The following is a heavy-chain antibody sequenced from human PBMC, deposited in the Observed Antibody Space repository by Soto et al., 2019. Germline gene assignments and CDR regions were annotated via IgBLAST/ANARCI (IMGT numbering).Heavy chain of an antibody. CDR3: ARGQRFSDWFDP. V-gene: IGHV4-4*07. Sequence: QVHLQESGPGLVKPSETLSLTCSVSGGTISGYYWTWIRQPAGMGLEWIGRIYSSGNTKYNPSLPSRVTMSLDTSNNQFSLRLTSVTAADTAVYYCARGQRFSDWFDPWGQGTLVTVSS. D-gene: IGHD3-3*01. J-gene: IGHJ5*02. CDR1: GGTISGYY. CDR2: IYSSGNT.